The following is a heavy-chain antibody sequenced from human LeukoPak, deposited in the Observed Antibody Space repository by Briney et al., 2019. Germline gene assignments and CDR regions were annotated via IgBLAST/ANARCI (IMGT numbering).Heavy chain of an antibody. D-gene: IGHD3-22*01. V-gene: IGHV1-18*01. Sequence: GASVKVSCKASGYTFTSYGISWVRQAPGQGLEWMGWISAYNGNTNYAQKLQGRVTMTTDTSTSTAYMELRSLRSDDTAVYYCARDGYYYDSSGYFDYWGRGTLVTVSS. CDR3: ARDGYYYDSSGYFDY. CDR1: GYTFTSYG. J-gene: IGHJ4*02. CDR2: ISAYNGNT.